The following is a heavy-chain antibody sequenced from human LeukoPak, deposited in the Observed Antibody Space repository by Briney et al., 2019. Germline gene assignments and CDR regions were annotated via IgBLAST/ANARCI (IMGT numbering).Heavy chain of an antibody. Sequence: PSETLSLTCAVYGGSFSGYYWSWIRQPPGKGLEWIGEINHSGSTNYNPSLKRRVTLSVDTSKNQFSLKLSSVTAADTAVYYCARPKKYYYGSGSYYNNWFAPWGQGTLVTVSS. CDR2: INHSGST. J-gene: IGHJ5*02. CDR3: ARPKKYYYGSGSYYNNWFAP. D-gene: IGHD3-10*01. V-gene: IGHV4-34*01. CDR1: GGSFSGYY.